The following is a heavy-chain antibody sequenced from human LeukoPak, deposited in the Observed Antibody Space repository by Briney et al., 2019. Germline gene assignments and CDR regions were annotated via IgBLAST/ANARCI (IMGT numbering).Heavy chain of an antibody. V-gene: IGHV4-4*02. CDR3: ARGYYYGSGRPGDKWFDP. Sequence: PSGTLSLTCAVSGGSISSNDWRNWVRQPPGKGLEWIGETSQSGTNYNPSLKSRVTISVDKSKNQFSLKLSSVTVADTAVYYCARGYYYGSGRPGDKWFDPWGQGTLVTVSS. D-gene: IGHD3-10*01. J-gene: IGHJ5*02. CDR1: GGSISSNDW. CDR2: TSQSGT.